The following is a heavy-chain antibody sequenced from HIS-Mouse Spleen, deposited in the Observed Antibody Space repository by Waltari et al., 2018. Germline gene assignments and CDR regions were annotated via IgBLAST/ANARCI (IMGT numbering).Heavy chain of an antibody. V-gene: IGHV4-59*01. CDR1: GGSLTTYY. CDR2: YYSGST. CDR3: ARASRDLLLPRYFDL. J-gene: IGHJ2*01. Sequence: QVQLQESGPVLVKPSETLSLTCPVPGGSLTTYYWSWIRQPPGKGLEWIGYYSGSTNYNPSLKSRVTISVDTSKNQFSLKLSSVTAADTAVYYCARASRDLLLPRYFDLWGRGTLVTVSS.